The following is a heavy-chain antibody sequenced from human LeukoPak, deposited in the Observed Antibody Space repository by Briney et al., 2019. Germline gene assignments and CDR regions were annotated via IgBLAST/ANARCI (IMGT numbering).Heavy chain of an antibody. V-gene: IGHV3-64*01. CDR2: ISSDGGST. Sequence: GGSLRLSCAASEFIFSTYAMHWVRQAPGKGLEYVSGISSDGGSTYYATSVKGRLTISRDNSKNTLYLQMGSLRAEDMAVYYCARVRFGELLNWFDPWGQGTLVTVSS. D-gene: IGHD3-10*01. CDR3: ARVRFGELLNWFDP. CDR1: EFIFSTYA. J-gene: IGHJ5*02.